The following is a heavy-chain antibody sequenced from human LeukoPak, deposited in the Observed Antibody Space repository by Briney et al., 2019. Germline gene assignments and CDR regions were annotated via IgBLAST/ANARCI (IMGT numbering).Heavy chain of an antibody. V-gene: IGHV3-66*01. D-gene: IGHD3-16*02. CDR3: ARVTATTQYDYFWGSYRQHVFDY. CDR1: GFTVSSNY. J-gene: IGHJ4*02. CDR2: IYSGGST. Sequence: PGGSLRLSCAASGFTVSSNYMSWVRQAPGKGLEWVSVIYSGGSTHYAGSVKGRFTISRDNSKNTMYLQMNSLRAEDTAVYYCARVTATTQYDYFWGSYRQHVFDYWGQGTLVTVSS.